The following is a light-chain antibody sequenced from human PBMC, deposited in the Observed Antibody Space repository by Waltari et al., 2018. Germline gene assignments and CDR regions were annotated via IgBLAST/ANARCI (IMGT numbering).Light chain of an antibody. V-gene: IGKV1D-12*01. CDR3: QQLNNWPFT. Sequence: DIQMTQSPSSVSASVGDRVTITCRASQGITSWLAWYQQKPGKAPKLLIYGASTLRSGVPSRFSGSGSGTDFTLTISSLQPEDFATYYCQQLNNWPFTFGPGTKVDIK. CDR1: QGITSW. CDR2: GAS. J-gene: IGKJ3*01.